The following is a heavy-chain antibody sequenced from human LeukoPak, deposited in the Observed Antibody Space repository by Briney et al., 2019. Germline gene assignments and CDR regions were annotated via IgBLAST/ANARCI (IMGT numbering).Heavy chain of an antibody. Sequence: GASVKVSCKVSGYTLIELSMHWVRQAPGKGPEWMGIFDPEDDEGFYAQELQGRVTLTEDTSTQTAYMELSSLRSDDTAVYYCAAVIGGIRECTSTSCFLDYWGQGTLVTVSS. J-gene: IGHJ4*02. CDR1: GYTLIELS. V-gene: IGHV1-24*01. CDR3: AAVIGGIRECTSTSCFLDY. D-gene: IGHD2-2*01. CDR2: FDPEDDEG.